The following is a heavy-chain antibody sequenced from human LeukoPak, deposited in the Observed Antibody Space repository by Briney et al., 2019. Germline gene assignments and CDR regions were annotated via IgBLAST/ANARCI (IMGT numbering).Heavy chain of an antibody. CDR2: ISASGGST. D-gene: IGHD3-9*01. Sequence: QAGGSLRLSCAASGFTFGSYGMSWVRQAPGKGLEWVSTISASGGSTYYADSVKGRFTISRDNSKNTLYLQMNSLRVEDTAVYYCAKGTERYSKNFDYWGQGILVSVSS. V-gene: IGHV3-23*01. J-gene: IGHJ4*02. CDR3: AKGTERYSKNFDY. CDR1: GFTFGSYG.